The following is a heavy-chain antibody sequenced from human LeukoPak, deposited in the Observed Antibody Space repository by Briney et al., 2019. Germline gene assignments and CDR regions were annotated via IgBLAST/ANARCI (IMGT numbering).Heavy chain of an antibody. J-gene: IGHJ4*02. Sequence: SQTLSLTCTVSGGSISSGGYYWSWIRQHPGKGLEWIGYIYYSGSTYYNLSLKSRVTISVDTSKNQFSLKLSSVTAADTAVYYCARVLLAISSDYYFDYWGQGTLVTVSS. CDR1: GGSISSGGYY. CDR2: IYYSGST. V-gene: IGHV4-31*03. D-gene: IGHD3-22*01. CDR3: ARVLLAISSDYYFDY.